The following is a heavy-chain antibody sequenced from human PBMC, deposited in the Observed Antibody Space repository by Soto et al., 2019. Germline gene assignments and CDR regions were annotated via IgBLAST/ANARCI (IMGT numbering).Heavy chain of an antibody. V-gene: IGHV1-18*04. D-gene: IGHD2-8*01. CDR2: IGGYNGDS. CDR1: GYTFTTYG. CDR3: ASVGNNGWPIEYDY. Sequence: QPQLVQSGPEVRKPGASVNVSCKASGYTFTTYGISWVRQAPGQGLEWMGWIGGYNGDSHNAQKFQGRLTMTRDTSTKTAFMELRSLRPDDTAVYDCASVGNNGWPIEYDYGGQGTLVTVSS. J-gene: IGHJ4*02.